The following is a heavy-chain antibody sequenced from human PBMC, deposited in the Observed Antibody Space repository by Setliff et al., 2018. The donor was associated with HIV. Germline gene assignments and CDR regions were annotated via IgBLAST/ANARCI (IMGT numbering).Heavy chain of an antibody. CDR1: GFTFSTYW. CDR2: INTDGSSI. D-gene: IGHD5-18*01. Sequence: GSLRLSCAASGFTFSTYWMHWVRQAPGKGLVWVSRINTDGSSISHADSVKGRFTISRDNTKNTLFLHMKSLRAEDMAVYYCARDQGYKYGDVFDIWGRGTKVTVSS. CDR3: ARDQGYKYGDVFDI. J-gene: IGHJ3*02. V-gene: IGHV3-74*01.